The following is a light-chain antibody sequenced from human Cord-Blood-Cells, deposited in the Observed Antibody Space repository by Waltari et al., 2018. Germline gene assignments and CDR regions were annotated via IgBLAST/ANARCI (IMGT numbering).Light chain of an antibody. CDR1: QDISNY. V-gene: IGKV1-33*01. Sequence: DIQMTQSPSSLSASVGDRVTITCQASQDISNYLNWYQQKPGKAPKLLIYDASNLETGVPSRLSGSGSGTDFTFTISSLQPEDIATYYCQQYDNLRPWITFGPGTKVDIK. J-gene: IGKJ3*01. CDR3: QQYDNLRPWIT. CDR2: DAS.